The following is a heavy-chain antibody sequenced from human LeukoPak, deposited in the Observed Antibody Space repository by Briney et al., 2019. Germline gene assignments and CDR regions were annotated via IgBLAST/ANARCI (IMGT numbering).Heavy chain of an antibody. J-gene: IGHJ4*02. D-gene: IGHD3-9*01. V-gene: IGHV3-30*04. CDR1: GFTFSGYA. CDR2: ISYDGSNK. Sequence: GGSLRLSCAASGFTFSGYAMHWVRQAPGKGLEWVAVISYDGSNKYYADSVKGRFTISRDNSKNTLYLQMNSLRAEDTAVYYCARGTDTLTGYYSVSYFDYWGQGTLVTVSS. CDR3: ARGTDTLTGYYSVSYFDY.